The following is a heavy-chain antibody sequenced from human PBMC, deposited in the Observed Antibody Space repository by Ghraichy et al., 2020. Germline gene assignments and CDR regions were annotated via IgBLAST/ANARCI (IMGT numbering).Heavy chain of an antibody. Sequence: GGSLRLSCAAFGFTFSSYAMSWVRQAPGKGLEWVSAISGSGGSTYYADSVKGRFTISRDNSKNTLYLQMNSLRAEDTAVYYCAKDFSGFDDSRHFDYWGQGTLVTVSS. V-gene: IGHV3-23*01. CDR2: ISGSGGST. D-gene: IGHD3-22*01. J-gene: IGHJ4*02. CDR3: AKDFSGFDDSRHFDY. CDR1: GFTFSSYA.